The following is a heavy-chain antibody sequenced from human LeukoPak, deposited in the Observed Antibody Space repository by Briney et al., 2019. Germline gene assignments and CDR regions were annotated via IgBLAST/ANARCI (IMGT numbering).Heavy chain of an antibody. CDR3: ARTTEAHSWRTRYYDYYMDV. Sequence: SETLSLTCTVSGGSVTDYYWSWIRQSPGKGLEWIGYIYYTGTSYNPSLKSRVTISADTSKNQFSLKLSSVTAADTAVYYCARTTEAHSWRTRYYDYYMDVWGKGTTVTVSS. J-gene: IGHJ6*03. CDR1: GGSVTDYY. V-gene: IGHV4-59*02. D-gene: IGHD6-13*01. CDR2: IYYTGT.